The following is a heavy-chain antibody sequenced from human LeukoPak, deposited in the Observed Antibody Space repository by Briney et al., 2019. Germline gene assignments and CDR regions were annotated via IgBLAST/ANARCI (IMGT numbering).Heavy chain of an antibody. CDR2: IPYSGNT. Sequence: SQTLSLTCTVSGDSISSDGYSWTWIRQPPGKGLEWIGHIPYSGNTYYNPSLKSRVTLSVDASKNQSSLNLTSVTAADTAIYYCARDFLRTASPDAFDFWGQGTMVTVSS. CDR1: GDSISSDGYS. CDR3: ARDFLRTASPDAFDF. D-gene: IGHD2-21*02. J-gene: IGHJ3*01. V-gene: IGHV4-31*03.